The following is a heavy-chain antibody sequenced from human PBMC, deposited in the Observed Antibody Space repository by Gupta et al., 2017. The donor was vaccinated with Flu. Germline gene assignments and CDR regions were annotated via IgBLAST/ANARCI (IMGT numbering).Heavy chain of an antibody. V-gene: IGHV3-7*01. Sequence: EVQLVESGGGLVQPGGSLRLSCAASGFSFSDNWMSWVRQAPGKGLEWVASIKQGGSEKFYVDSVEGRFTISRDDARNSLYMQMNSLRAEDTAVYYCARSIIVGAIRDFDTGAREPWSPSPQ. J-gene: IGHJ4*02. CDR3: ARSIIVGAIRDFDT. CDR1: GFSFSDNW. D-gene: IGHD1-26*01. CDR2: IKQGGSEK.